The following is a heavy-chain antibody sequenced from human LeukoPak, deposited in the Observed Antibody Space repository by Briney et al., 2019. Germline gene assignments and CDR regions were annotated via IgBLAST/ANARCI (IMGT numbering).Heavy chain of an antibody. Sequence: ASVKVSCKASGYTFSSDDINWVRQATGQGLEWMGWMNPSSGNTGYVQKFQGRVTMTRNTSISTAYMELSSLRSDDTAVYYCARAKTKVVVATVYYYYGMDVWGQGTTVTVSS. D-gene: IGHD2-15*01. J-gene: IGHJ6*02. CDR1: GYTFSSDD. CDR2: MNPSSGNT. CDR3: ARAKTKVVVATVYYYYGMDV. V-gene: IGHV1-8*01.